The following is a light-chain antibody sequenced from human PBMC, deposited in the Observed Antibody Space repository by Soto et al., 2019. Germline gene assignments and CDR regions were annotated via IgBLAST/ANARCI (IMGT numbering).Light chain of an antibody. Sequence: ELVMTKSPATLSVSPGERSTLSCMASQSVSSNLAWYQQKPGQAPRLLIYGASNRATGISDRFSGSGSGTEFALTISRLEPEDFAVYYCQQYGSAPQNTFGQGTLLE. CDR3: QQYGSAPQNT. CDR1: QSVSSN. J-gene: IGKJ5*01. V-gene: IGKV3-20*01. CDR2: GAS.